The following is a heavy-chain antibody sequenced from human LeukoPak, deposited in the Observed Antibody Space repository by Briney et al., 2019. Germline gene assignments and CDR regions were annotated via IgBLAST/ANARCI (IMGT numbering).Heavy chain of an antibody. Sequence: PGGSLRLSCAASGLTFSSYAMSCVRQAPGKGLERVSAISGSGGSTYYADSVKGRFTISRDNSKNTLYLQMDSLRAEDTAVYYCAKGDYIAAAGRPFDYWGQGTLVTVSS. CDR2: ISGSGGST. D-gene: IGHD6-13*01. V-gene: IGHV3-23*01. CDR3: AKGDYIAAAGRPFDY. CDR1: GLTFSSYA. J-gene: IGHJ4*02.